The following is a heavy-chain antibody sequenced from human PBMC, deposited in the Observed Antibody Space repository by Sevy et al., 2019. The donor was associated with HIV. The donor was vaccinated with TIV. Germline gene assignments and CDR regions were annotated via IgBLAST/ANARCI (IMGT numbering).Heavy chain of an antibody. D-gene: IGHD3-16*01. CDR2: ISTSSSTI. CDR3: ARLYYDYVWGSYPFKDFDY. V-gene: IGHV3-48*02. Sequence: WGSLRLSCAASGFTFSSYSMNWVRQAPGKGLEWVSYISTSSSTIYYADSVKGRFTISRDNAKNSLYLQMNSLRDEDTAGYYCARLYYDYVWGSYPFKDFDYWGQGTLVTVSS. CDR1: GFTFSSYS. J-gene: IGHJ4*02.